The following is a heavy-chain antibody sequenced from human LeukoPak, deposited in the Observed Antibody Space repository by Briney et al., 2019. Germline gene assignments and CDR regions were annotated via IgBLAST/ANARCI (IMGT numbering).Heavy chain of an antibody. D-gene: IGHD2-15*01. J-gene: IGHJ6*03. V-gene: IGHV1-69*05. CDR3: ASGWTDYYYYMDV. Sequence: ASVKVSCKASGGTFSSYAISWVRQAPGQGLEWMGGIIPIFGTANCAQKFQGRVTITTDESTSTAYMELSSLRSEDTAVYYCASGWTDYYYYMDVWGKGTTVTVSS. CDR2: IIPIFGTA. CDR1: GGTFSSYA.